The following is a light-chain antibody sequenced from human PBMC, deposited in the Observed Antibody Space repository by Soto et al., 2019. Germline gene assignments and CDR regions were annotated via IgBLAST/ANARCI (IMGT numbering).Light chain of an antibody. CDR1: QSVSSN. J-gene: IGKJ1*01. CDR2: DAS. Sequence: EEVMTHSPATLSVSPGERATLSCRASQSVSSNLAWYQQKPGQAPRLLIYDASTRATGIPARFSGSGSGTDFTLTISSLQSEDFAVYHCQEYNNWPQTFGHGTKVDI. CDR3: QEYNNWPQT. V-gene: IGKV3-15*01.